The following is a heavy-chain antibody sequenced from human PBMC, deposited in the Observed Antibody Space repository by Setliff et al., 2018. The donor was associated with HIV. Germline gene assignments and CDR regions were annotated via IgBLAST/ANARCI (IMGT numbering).Heavy chain of an antibody. CDR2: IYYSGRT. CDR3: ARVGWDYYDSSGVGEFDY. J-gene: IGHJ4*02. Sequence: SETLSLTCTVSGYSISSGYYWGWIRQPPGKGLEWIGSIYYSGRTYYNPSLKSRVTISVDTSKNQFSLKPSSVTAADTAVYYCARVGWDYYDSSGVGEFDYWGQGTLVTVSS. CDR1: GYSISSGYY. D-gene: IGHD3-22*01. V-gene: IGHV4-38-2*02.